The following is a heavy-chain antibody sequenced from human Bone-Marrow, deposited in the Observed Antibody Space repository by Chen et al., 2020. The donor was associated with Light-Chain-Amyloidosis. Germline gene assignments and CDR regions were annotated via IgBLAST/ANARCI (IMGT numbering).Heavy chain of an antibody. CDR2: ISGGDT. CDR1: GFTLSNYA. CDR3: AKRGSYYYYGMDV. Sequence: EVLLVESGGGLVQPGGSLRLSCAASGFTLSNYAMDWVRQAPGKGLEWVSSISGGDTYNANSVKGRLTVSRDDSGNTLYLQMNSLRAEDTAVYYCAKRGSYYYYGMDVWGQGTTVTVSS. J-gene: IGHJ6*02. D-gene: IGHD6-19*01. V-gene: IGHV3-23*04.